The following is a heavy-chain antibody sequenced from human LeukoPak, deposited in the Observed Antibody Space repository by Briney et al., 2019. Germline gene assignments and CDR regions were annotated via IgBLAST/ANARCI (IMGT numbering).Heavy chain of an antibody. D-gene: IGHD3-22*01. CDR3: AKDLYYDSRGVPLDY. J-gene: IGHJ4*02. Sequence: GGSLRLSCAASGFTLSSYAMSWVRQAPGKGLEWVSAISGSGGSTYYADSVKGRFTISRDSSKNTLYLQMNSLKAEDTAVYYCAKDLYYDSRGVPLDYWGQGTLVTVSS. V-gene: IGHV3-23*01. CDR1: GFTLSSYA. CDR2: ISGSGGST.